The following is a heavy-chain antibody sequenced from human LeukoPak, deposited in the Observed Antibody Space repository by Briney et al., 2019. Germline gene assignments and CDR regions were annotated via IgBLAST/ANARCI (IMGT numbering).Heavy chain of an antibody. D-gene: IGHD2-21*01. CDR2: ISGSGDST. J-gene: IGHJ4*02. Sequence: GGSLRLSCAASGFIFSSYAMGWVRQAPGKGLEWVSVISGSGDSTCYADSAKGRFTISRDNSKNTLYLQVKSLRVEDTAVYYCARSSGLGYYCSGDFCYRSLTDWGQGTLVTVSS. CDR3: ARSSGLGYYCSGDFCYRSLTD. V-gene: IGHV3-23*01. CDR1: GFIFSSYA.